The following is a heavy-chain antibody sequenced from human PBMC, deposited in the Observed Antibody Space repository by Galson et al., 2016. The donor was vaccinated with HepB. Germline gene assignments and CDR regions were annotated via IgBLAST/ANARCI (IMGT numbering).Heavy chain of an antibody. Sequence: CAISGDSVTSDETMWNWIRQSPSRGLEWLGRTYYRSQWFSEYAMSVKGRITVTADTSGSQFSLQLDSVTPDDTAAYFCTRGYMQTGMNVWGRGTLVTVSS. V-gene: IGHV6-1*01. CDR2: TYYRSQWFS. D-gene: IGHD1-14*01. CDR3: TRGYMQTGMNV. J-gene: IGHJ2*01. CDR1: GDSVTSDETM.